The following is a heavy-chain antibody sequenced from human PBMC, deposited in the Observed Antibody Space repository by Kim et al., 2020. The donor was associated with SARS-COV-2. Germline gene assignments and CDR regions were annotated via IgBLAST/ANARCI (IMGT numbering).Heavy chain of an antibody. J-gene: IGHJ4*02. CDR1: DYTLTSHA. Sequence: ASVKVSCKASDYTLTSHAISWVRQAPGQGLEWMGWISADNGNTHYPQKFQGRVTMTTDTSTTTAYMELRSLRSDDTAVYYCAINTGTYYEWGQGTPVTVS. V-gene: IGHV1-18*01. D-gene: IGHD1-26*01. CDR3: AINTGTYYE. CDR2: ISADNGNT.